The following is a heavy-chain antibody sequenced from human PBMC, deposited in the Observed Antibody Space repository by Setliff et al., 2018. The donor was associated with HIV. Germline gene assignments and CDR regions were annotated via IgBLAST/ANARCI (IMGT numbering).Heavy chain of an antibody. V-gene: IGHV4-59*01. D-gene: IGHD3-3*01. J-gene: IGHJ6*03. CDR2: IYYSGST. Sequence: PSETLSLICTVSGGSIGSYYWSWIRQPPGKGLEWIGYIYYSGSTNYNPSLKSRVTISVDTSKNQFSLKLNSVTAADTAVYYCARSPPTTFWSGYTYYYYMDVWGKGTTVTVSS. CDR1: GGSIGSYY. CDR3: ARSPPTTFWSGYTYYYYMDV.